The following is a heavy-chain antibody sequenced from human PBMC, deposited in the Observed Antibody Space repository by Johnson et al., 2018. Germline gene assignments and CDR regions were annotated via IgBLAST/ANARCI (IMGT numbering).Heavy chain of an antibody. CDR1: GFTFSSSG. CDR3: ARLEGYPRDYYYYMDV. Sequence: QVQLVQSGGGVVQPGRSLRLSCAASGFTFSSSGMHWVRQAPGKGLEWVAVISYDGSNKYYADSVKGRFTISRDNSKNTLYLQMNSLRAEDTAVYYCARLEGYPRDYYYYMDVWGKGTTVTVSS. CDR2: ISYDGSNK. J-gene: IGHJ6*03. D-gene: IGHD5-18*01. V-gene: IGHV3-30*03.